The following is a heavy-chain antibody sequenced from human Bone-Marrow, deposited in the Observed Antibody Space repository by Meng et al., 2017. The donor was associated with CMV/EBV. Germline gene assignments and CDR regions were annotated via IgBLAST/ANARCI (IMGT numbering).Heavy chain of an antibody. CDR1: GFTFSSYA. Sequence: GGSLRLSCAASGFTFSSYAMHWVRQAPGKGLEWVAVISYDGSNKYYADSVKGRFTISRDNSKNTLYLQMNSLRPEDTAVYYFARDIRSYPTGVHFWGQGTLVTVSS. V-gene: IGHV3-30*04. J-gene: IGHJ4*02. D-gene: IGHD3-10*01. CDR2: ISYDGSNK. CDR3: ARDIRSYPTGVHF.